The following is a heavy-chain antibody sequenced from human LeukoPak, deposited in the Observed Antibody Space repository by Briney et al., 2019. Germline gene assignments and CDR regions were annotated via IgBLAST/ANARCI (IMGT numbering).Heavy chain of an antibody. D-gene: IGHD1-26*01. CDR3: ARDPVGATTPDC. CDR2: INQDGSDK. Sequence: GGSLRLSCAASGFTFSAYWMSWVRQAPGKGLEWVANINQDGSDKYYVDFVKGRFTISRDNAKNSLYLQMNSLRAEDTAVYYCARDPVGATTPDCWGRGALVTVSS. V-gene: IGHV3-7*01. CDR1: GFTFSAYW. J-gene: IGHJ4*02.